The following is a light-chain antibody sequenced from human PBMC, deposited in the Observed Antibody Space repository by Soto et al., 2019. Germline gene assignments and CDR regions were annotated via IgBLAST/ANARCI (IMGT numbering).Light chain of an antibody. CDR2: AAS. CDR1: QGISSY. J-gene: IGKJ1*01. CDR3: QHYNSYSEA. Sequence: IQLTQSPSSLSASVGDRVTITCRASQGISSYLAWYQQKPGKAPKLLIYAASTLQSGVPSRFSGSGSGTDFTISIRTLKPDDFATYPCQHYNSYSEAFGQGTKVDIK. V-gene: IGKV1-9*01.